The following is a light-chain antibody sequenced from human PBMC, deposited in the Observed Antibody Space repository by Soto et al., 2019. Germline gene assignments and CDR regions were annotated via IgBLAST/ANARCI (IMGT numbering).Light chain of an antibody. CDR2: GAS. CDR3: QQYHTSPIT. CDR1: QSLRSN. V-gene: IGKV3D-15*02. J-gene: IGKJ5*01. Sequence: IVMTQSPPTLSVSPGEEATLACRASQSLRSNLAWYQQKPGQAPRLLIYGASIRATGIPDRFSGSGSGTDFTLTISRLEPEDFAVYYCQQYHTSPITFGQGTRLEIK.